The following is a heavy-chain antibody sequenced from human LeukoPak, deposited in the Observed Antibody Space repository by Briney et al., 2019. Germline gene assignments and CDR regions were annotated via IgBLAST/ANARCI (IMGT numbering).Heavy chain of an antibody. J-gene: IGHJ5*02. Sequence: PSETLSLTCTVSGGSISSYYWSWIRQPAGKGLEWIGRIYTSGSTNYNPSLNSRMTMSVDTSKNQYSLKLSSVTAADTAVYYCARDLVTPTHYVGFDPWGQGTLVTVSS. CDR2: IYTSGST. V-gene: IGHV4-4*07. D-gene: IGHD3-10*02. CDR3: ARDLVTPTHYVGFDP. CDR1: GGSISSYY.